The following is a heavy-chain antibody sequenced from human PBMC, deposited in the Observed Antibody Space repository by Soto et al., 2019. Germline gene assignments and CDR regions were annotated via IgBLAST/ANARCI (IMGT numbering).Heavy chain of an antibody. D-gene: IGHD3-9*01. CDR2: IRSKAYGGTT. J-gene: IGHJ6*02. CDR1: GFTFGDYA. V-gene: IGHV3-49*04. CDR3: TRDVYFDYYYYGMDV. Sequence: LRLSCTATGFTFGDYAMSWVRQAPGKGLEWVGFIRSKAYGGTTEYAASVKGRFTISRDDSKSIAYLQMNSLKTEDTAVYYCTRDVYFDYYYYGMDVWGQGTTVTVSS.